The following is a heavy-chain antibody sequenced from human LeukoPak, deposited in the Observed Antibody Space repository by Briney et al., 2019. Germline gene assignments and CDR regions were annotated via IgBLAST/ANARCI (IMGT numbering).Heavy chain of an antibody. Sequence: SVKVSCKASGGTFSSFSISWVRQAPGQGLEWMGGIIPIFGTANCAQKFQGRVTITADESTSTAYMELNSLRSEDTAVYYCARGVGSGWTDYYYYYYMDVWGKGTTVTVSS. CDR2: IIPIFGTA. D-gene: IGHD6-19*01. J-gene: IGHJ6*03. CDR1: GGTFSSFS. V-gene: IGHV1-69*13. CDR3: ARGVGSGWTDYYYYYYMDV.